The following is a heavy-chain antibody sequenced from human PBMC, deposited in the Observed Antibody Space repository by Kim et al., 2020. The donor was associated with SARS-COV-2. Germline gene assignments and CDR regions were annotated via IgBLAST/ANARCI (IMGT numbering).Heavy chain of an antibody. J-gene: IGHJ4*02. V-gene: IGHV3-64D*09. CDR3: VKGLIVTYCGGDCYDAPFDN. Sequence: GGSLRLSCSASGFTFSSYAIHWVRQAPGKRLEYVSAISSNGGNTYYADSVKGRFTISRDNSKNTLYLQMSSLRAEDTAVYYCVKGLIVTYCGGDCYDAPFDNWGQGTLVTVSS. CDR2: ISSNGGNT. CDR1: GFTFSSYA. D-gene: IGHD2-21*02.